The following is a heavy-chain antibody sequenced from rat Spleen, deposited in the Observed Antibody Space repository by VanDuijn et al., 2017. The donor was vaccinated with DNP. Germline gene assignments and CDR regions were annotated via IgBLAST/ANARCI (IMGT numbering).Heavy chain of an antibody. CDR1: GFTFSDYY. V-gene: IGHV5-7*01. Sequence: EVRLVESGGGLVQPGGSMRLSCAASGFTFSDYYMAWVRQAPTKGLEWVAAISYDGSSTYYRDSVKGRFTISSANAKSTLYLKMDGLRFWDTASYDGATQCITTVVPIWFTYWGQGTLV. D-gene: IGHD1-1*01. CDR2: ISYDGSST. J-gene: IGHJ3*01. CDR3: ATQCITTVVPIWFTY.